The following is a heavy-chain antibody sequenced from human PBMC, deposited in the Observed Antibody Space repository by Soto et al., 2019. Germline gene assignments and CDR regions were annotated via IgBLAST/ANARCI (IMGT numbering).Heavy chain of an antibody. CDR3: ARFRSDSSGWY. V-gene: IGHV4-38-2*02. CDR1: GYSISSGYY. D-gene: IGHD6-19*01. J-gene: IGHJ4*02. Sequence: SETLSLTCTVSGYSISSGYYWGWIRPPPGKGLEWIGSIYHSGSTYYNPSLKSRVTISVDTSKNQFSLKLSSLTAADTAVYYCARFRSDSSGWYWGQGTLVTVSS. CDR2: IYHSGST.